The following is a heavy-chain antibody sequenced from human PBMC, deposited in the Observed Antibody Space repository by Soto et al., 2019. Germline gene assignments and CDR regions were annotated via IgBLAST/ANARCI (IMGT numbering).Heavy chain of an antibody. CDR3: ARRYGSGFDF. CDR2: IYYSGST. CDR1: GGSISSYY. D-gene: IGHD3-10*01. V-gene: IGHV4-59*08. Sequence: PSETLSLTCTVSGGSISSYYWSWIRQPPGKGLEWIGYIYYSGSTNYNPSLKSRVTISVDTSKNQFSLKLSSVTAADMAVYYCARRYGSGFDFWGQGTLVTVSS. J-gene: IGHJ4*02.